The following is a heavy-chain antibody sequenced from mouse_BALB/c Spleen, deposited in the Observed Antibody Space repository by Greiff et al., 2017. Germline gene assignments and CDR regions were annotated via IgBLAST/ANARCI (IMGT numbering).Heavy chain of an antibody. Sequence: EVQLVESGGGLVQPGGSLKLSCAASGFTFSSYGMSWVRQTPDKRLELVATINSNGGSTYYPDSVKGRFTISRDNAKNTLYLQMSSLKSEDTAMYYCAREAYYGYEGFAYWGQGTLVTVSA. CDR3: AREAYYGYEGFAY. CDR2: INSNGGST. CDR1: GFTFSSYG. J-gene: IGHJ3*01. D-gene: IGHD2-9*01. V-gene: IGHV5-6-3*01.